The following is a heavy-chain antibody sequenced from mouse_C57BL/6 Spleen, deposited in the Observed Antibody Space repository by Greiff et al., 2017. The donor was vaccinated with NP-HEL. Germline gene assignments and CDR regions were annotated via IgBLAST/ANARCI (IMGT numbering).Heavy chain of an antibody. D-gene: IGHD2-5*01. CDR1: GYTFTSYW. Sequence: VQLQQPGAELVKPGASVKLSCKASGYTFTSYWMHWVKQRPGQGLEWIGMIHPNSGSTNYNEKFKSKATLTVDKSSSTAYMQLSSLTSEDSAVYYCTRPACYSNPGAYWGQGTLVTVSA. CDR2: IHPNSGST. J-gene: IGHJ3*01. V-gene: IGHV1-64*01. CDR3: TRPACYSNPGAY.